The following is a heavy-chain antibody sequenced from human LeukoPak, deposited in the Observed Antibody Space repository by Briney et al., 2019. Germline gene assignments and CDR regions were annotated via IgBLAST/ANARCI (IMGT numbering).Heavy chain of an antibody. CDR3: ARHGCGGDCYSGDFDY. J-gene: IGHJ4*02. CDR2: IYYSGST. CDR1: GVSISSYY. D-gene: IGHD2-21*02. Sequence: SETLSLTCTVSGVSISSYYWSWIRQPPGKGLEWIGYIYYSGSTNYNPSLKSRVTISVDTSKNQFSLKLSSVTAADTAVYYCARHGCGGDCYSGDFDYWGQGTLVTVSS. V-gene: IGHV4-59*08.